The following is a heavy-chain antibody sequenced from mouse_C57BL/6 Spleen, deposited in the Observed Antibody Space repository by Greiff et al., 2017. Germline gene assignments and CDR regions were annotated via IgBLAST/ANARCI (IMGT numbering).Heavy chain of an antibody. V-gene: IGHV5-17*01. CDR1: GFTFSDYG. CDR3: ASRTMVTTGPYYYAMDY. Sequence: EVKLVASGGGLVKPGGSLKLSCAASGFTFSDYGMHWVRQAPEKGLEWVAYISSGSSTIYYADTVKGRFTISRDNAKNTLFLQMTSLRSEDTAMXYCASRTMVTTGPYYYAMDYWGQGTSVTVSS. D-gene: IGHD2-2*01. J-gene: IGHJ4*01. CDR2: ISSGSSTI.